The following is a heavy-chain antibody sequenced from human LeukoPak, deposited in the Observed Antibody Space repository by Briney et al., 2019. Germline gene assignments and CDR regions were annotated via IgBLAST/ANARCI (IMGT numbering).Heavy chain of an antibody. V-gene: IGHV1-46*01. J-gene: IGHJ5*02. CDR3: ARARITMVRGVITNNWFDP. CDR1: GYTFTSYY. CDR2: INPSGGST. Sequence: ASVKVSCKASGYTFTSYYMHWVRQAPGQGLEWMGIINPSGGSTSYAQKFQGRVTMTRDTSTSTVYMELSSLRSEDTAVYYCARARITMVRGVITNNWFDPWGQGTLATVSS. D-gene: IGHD3-10*01.